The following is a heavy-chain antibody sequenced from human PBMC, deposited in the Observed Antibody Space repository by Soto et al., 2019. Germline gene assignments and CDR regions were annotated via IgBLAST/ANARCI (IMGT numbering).Heavy chain of an antibody. Sequence: AGGSLRLSCAASGFAFSSYSMNWVRQAPGKGLEWVSYISSSSSTIYYADSVKGRFTISRDNAKNSLYLQMNSLRAEDTAVYYCARDPGYYYYMDVWGKGTTVTVSS. V-gene: IGHV3-48*01. CDR2: ISSSSSTI. CDR1: GFAFSSYS. J-gene: IGHJ6*03. CDR3: ARDPGYYYYMDV.